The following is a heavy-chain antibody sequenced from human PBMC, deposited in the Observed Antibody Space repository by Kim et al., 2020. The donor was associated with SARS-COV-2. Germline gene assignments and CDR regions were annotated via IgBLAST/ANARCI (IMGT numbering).Heavy chain of an antibody. J-gene: IGHJ3*02. CDR2: ISYDGSNK. Sequence: GGSLRLSCAASGFTFSSYGMHWVRQAPGKGLEWVAVISYDGSNKYYADSVKGRFTISRDNSKNTLYLQMNSLRAEDTAVYYCAKDGTAAGIDAFDIWGQGTMVTVSS. V-gene: IGHV3-30*18. D-gene: IGHD6-13*01. CDR3: AKDGTAAGIDAFDI. CDR1: GFTFSSYG.